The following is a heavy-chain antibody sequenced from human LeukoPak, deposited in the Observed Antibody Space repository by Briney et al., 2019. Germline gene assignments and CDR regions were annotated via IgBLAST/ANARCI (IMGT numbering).Heavy chain of an antibody. D-gene: IGHD3-10*01. J-gene: IGHJ4*02. V-gene: IGHV3-23*01. Sequence: GGSLRLSCAASGFTFSSYAMSWVRQAPGKGLDWVSAISGSGGSTYYADSVKGRFTISRDNSKNTLYLQMNSLRAEDTAAYYCAKKPTYYYGSGSYRPPGYFDYWGQGTLVTVSS. CDR2: ISGSGGST. CDR1: GFTFSSYA. CDR3: AKKPTYYYGSGSYRPPGYFDY.